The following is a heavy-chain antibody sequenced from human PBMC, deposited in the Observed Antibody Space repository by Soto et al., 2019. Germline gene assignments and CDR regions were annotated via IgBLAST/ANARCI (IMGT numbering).Heavy chain of an antibody. Sequence: SDTLSLTCSVSGGSVSSSTYYWGWIRQPPGKALEWIGSIYFSGSIYYKSSHKSRVTISVDTSKNEFSLKLTSVTAADTAVYYCARHGVAALQFDYWGQGTLVTVAS. CDR2: IYFSGSI. D-gene: IGHD6-25*01. CDR1: GGSVSSSTYY. CDR3: ARHGVAALQFDY. J-gene: IGHJ4*02. V-gene: IGHV4-39*01.